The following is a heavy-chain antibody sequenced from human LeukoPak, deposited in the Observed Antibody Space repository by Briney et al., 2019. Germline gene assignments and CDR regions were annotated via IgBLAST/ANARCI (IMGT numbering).Heavy chain of an antibody. CDR1: GFTLSSYA. Sequence: GGSLRLSCAASGFTLSSYAMSWVRQAPGKGLEWVSAISGSGGSTYYADSVKGRFTISRDNSKNTLYLQMNSLRAEDTAVYYCANGLYCGGDCYSGFFDYWGQGTLVTVSS. J-gene: IGHJ4*02. CDR3: ANGLYCGGDCYSGFFDY. D-gene: IGHD2-21*02. V-gene: IGHV3-23*01. CDR2: ISGSGGST.